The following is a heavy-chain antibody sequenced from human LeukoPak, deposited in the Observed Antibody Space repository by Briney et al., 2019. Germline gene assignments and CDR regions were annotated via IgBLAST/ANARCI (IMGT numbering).Heavy chain of an antibody. D-gene: IGHD2-2*01. V-gene: IGHV3-21*01. CDR2: ISSSSSYI. CDR1: GFTFSSYS. J-gene: IGHJ6*02. CDR3: ARPTKYCSSTSCYAV. Sequence: KPGGSLRLSCAASGFTFSSYSMNWVRQAPGKGLEWVSSISSSSSYIYYADSVKGRFTISRDNAKNSLYLQMNSLRAEDTAVYYCARPTKYCSSTSCYAVWGQGTTVTVSS.